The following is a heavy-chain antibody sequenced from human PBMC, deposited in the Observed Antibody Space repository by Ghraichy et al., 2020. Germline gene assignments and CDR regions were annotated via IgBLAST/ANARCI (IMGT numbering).Heavy chain of an antibody. Sequence: ASVKVSCKASGYTFTSYYMHWVRQAPGQGLEWMGIINPSGGSTSYAQKFQGRVTMTRDTSTSTVYMELSSLRSEDTAVYYCARGAGEVGATVSDAFDIWGQGTMVTVSS. D-gene: IGHD1-26*01. V-gene: IGHV1-46*01. CDR1: GYTFTSYY. CDR2: INPSGGST. CDR3: ARGAGEVGATVSDAFDI. J-gene: IGHJ3*02.